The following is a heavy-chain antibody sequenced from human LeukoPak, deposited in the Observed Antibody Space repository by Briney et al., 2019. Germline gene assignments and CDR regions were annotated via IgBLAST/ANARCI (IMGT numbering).Heavy chain of an antibody. J-gene: IGHJ4*02. CDR1: GFTFTTYA. Sequence: GGSLRLSCAASGFTFTTYAMSWVRQAPGKGLEWVSVISGNAGRTYYADSVKGRFTISRDNSNNSLYLQMNSLRTEDTALYYCAKTRPTRWSESLGYWGQGTLVSVSS. CDR3: AKTRPTRWSESLGY. D-gene: IGHD2-15*01. V-gene: IGHV3-43*02. CDR2: ISGNAGRT.